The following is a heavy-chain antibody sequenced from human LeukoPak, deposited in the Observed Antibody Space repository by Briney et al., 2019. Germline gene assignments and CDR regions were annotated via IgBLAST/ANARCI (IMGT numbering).Heavy chain of an antibody. CDR3: AKDRQWLYYMDV. J-gene: IGHJ6*03. Sequence: GGSLRLSRAASGFTFSDYYMSWIRQAPGEGLEWVSYISSSGSTIYYADSVKGRFTISRDNAKNSLYLQMNSLRAEDTAVYYCAKDRQWLYYMDVWGKGTTVTISS. V-gene: IGHV3-11*04. D-gene: IGHD6-19*01. CDR2: ISSSGSTI. CDR1: GFTFSDYY.